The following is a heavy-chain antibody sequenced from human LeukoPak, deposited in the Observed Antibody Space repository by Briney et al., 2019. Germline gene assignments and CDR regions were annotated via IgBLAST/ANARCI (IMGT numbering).Heavy chain of an antibody. CDR1: GGSISSSNW. CDR2: IYHSGST. D-gene: IGHD1-26*01. J-gene: IGHJ4*02. CDR3: GSGWEPYGYFDY. V-gene: IGHV4-4*02. Sequence: SGTLSLTCAVSGGSISSSNWWSWVRQPPGKGLEWIGEIYHSGSTNYNPSLKSRVTISVDTPKNQLSLKLSSVTAADTAVYYCGSGWEPYGYFDYWGQGTLVTLSS.